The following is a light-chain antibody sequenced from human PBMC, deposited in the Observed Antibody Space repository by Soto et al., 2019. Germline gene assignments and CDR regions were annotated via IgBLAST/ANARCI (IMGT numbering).Light chain of an antibody. V-gene: IGKV1-5*01. CDR3: LQYSSHSWT. Sequence: DIQMTQSPSTLSGSVGDRVTITCRASRSISDWLAWYQQKPGKAPELLIFDASSLKSGVPSGFSGSGSGTEFTLTISRLQPDDVATYYCLQYSSHSWTFGQGTKVDIK. J-gene: IGKJ1*01. CDR1: RSISDW. CDR2: DAS.